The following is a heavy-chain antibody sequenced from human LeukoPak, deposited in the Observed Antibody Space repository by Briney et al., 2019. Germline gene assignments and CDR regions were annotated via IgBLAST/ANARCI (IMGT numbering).Heavy chain of an antibody. V-gene: IGHV5-51*01. Sequence: ESLKISCKGSEYIFTNYWIGWVRQMPGKGLEWMGIIYPGNSDTRYSPSFQGHVTISADKSITTAYLQWSSLMASDSAIFYCARGSPLRTHQLVHLDFWGQRTLVTVSS. D-gene: IGHD6-13*01. CDR1: EYIFTNYW. CDR3: ARGSPLRTHQLVHLDF. J-gene: IGHJ4*02. CDR2: IYPGNSDT.